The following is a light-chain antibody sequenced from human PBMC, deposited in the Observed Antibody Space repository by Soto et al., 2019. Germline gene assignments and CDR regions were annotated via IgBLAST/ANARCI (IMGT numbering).Light chain of an antibody. CDR1: QIVSRDY. Sequence: EIVLTQSPGTLSLSPGERATLSCRASQIVSRDYVAWYQQKPGQAPRLVIFAASNRATGIPDRFSGSGSGTDFPLTITRLEPEDFAVYYCQQYTASQYSFGQGTKLEVK. CDR3: QQYTASQYS. V-gene: IGKV3-20*01. J-gene: IGKJ2*01. CDR2: AAS.